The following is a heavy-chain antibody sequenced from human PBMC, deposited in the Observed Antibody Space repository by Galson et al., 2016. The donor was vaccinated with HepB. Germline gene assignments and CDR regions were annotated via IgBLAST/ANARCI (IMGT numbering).Heavy chain of an antibody. V-gene: IGHV4-39*01. J-gene: IGHJ6*03. D-gene: IGHD6-19*01. CDR2: LYYGGST. CDR1: GGSISGTEYY. Sequence: SETLSLTCNVSGGSISGTEYYWGWIRQPPGRGLEWIGSLYYGGSTNYNPSLETRVTISVDTSKNHLSLSLSSVTAADTAVYYCATGIVVAGKMYYYYMDGWGKGTSVTVSS. CDR3: ATGIVVAGKMYYYYMDG.